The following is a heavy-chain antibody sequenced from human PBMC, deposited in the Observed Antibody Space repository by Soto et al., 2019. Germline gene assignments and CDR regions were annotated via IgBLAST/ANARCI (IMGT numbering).Heavy chain of an antibody. J-gene: IGHJ5*02. Sequence: QVQLVQSGAEVKKPGASVKVSCKASGYTFTGYYMHWVRQAPGQGLEWMGWINPNSGGTNYAQKFQGRVTMTRDTSISTAYMELRRLRSDDTAVYYCAREQPGYSSSWYSPANWFDPWGQGTLVTVSS. CDR1: GYTFTGYY. V-gene: IGHV1-2*02. CDR2: INPNSGGT. CDR3: AREQPGYSSSWYSPANWFDP. D-gene: IGHD6-13*01.